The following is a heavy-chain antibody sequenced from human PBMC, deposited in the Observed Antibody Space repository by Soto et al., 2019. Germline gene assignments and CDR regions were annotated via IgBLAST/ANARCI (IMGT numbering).Heavy chain of an antibody. V-gene: IGHV3-23*01. CDR2: ISGSGGST. CDR3: AKPPGVAGDYYYYYMDI. D-gene: IGHD6-19*01. CDR1: GLTFSSYW. J-gene: IGHJ6*03. Sequence: GGSLRLSCAASGLTFSSYWMNWVSTAPGRGLEWVSSISGSGGSTYYADSVKGRFTISRDNSKNTLYLQMNSLRAEDTAVYYCAKPPGVAGDYYYYYMDIWGKGTTVTVSS.